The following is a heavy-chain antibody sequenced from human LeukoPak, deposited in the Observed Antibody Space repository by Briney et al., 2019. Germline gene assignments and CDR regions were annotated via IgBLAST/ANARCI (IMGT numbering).Heavy chain of an antibody. V-gene: IGHV4-4*07. J-gene: IGHJ4*02. CDR3: ARDCGSTSCYVF. CDR1: GGSISGYY. Sequence: SETLSLTCTVSGGSISGYYWSWIRQPAGKGLEWIGRIYTSGSTNYNPSLKSRVTISVDTSKNQFSLKLSSVTAADTAVYYCARDCGSTSCYVFWGQGTLVTVSS. D-gene: IGHD2-2*01. CDR2: IYTSGST.